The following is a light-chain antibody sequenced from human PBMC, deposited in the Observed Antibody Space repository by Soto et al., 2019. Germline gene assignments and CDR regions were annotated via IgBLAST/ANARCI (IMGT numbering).Light chain of an antibody. CDR2: EGS. CDR1: SSDVGSYNL. J-gene: IGLJ3*02. CDR3: AAWDDSLRKV. V-gene: IGLV2-23*01. Sequence: QSALTQPASVSGSPGQSITISCTGTSSDVGSYNLVSWYQQHPGKAPKLMIYEGSKRPSGVSNRFSGSKSGNTASLTISGLQAEDEADYYCAAWDDSLRKVFGGGTKVTVL.